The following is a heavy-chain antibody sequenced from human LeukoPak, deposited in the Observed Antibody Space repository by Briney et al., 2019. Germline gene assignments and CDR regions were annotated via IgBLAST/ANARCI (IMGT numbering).Heavy chain of an antibody. Sequence: GGSLRLSCVASGFTFNDYGVSWVRQAPGKGLEWVSSISASGALIYYTDSVEGRFTISRDNSKNTVYLQMSSLRAEDAAIYYCAKDLGTYDDDLTGYVHYYFYMDVWGKGTTVTISS. CDR3: AKDLGTYDDDLTGYVHYYFYMDV. D-gene: IGHD3-9*01. CDR2: ISASGALI. CDR1: GFTFNDYG. J-gene: IGHJ6*03. V-gene: IGHV3-23*01.